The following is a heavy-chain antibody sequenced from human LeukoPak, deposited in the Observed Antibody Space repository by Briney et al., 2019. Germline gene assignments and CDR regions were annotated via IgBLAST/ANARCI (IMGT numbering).Heavy chain of an antibody. V-gene: IGHV4-61*08. CDR1: GDSISSGDYY. Sequence: SQTLSLTCTVSGDSISSGDYYWSWIRQPPGKGLEWIGYIYYSGSTNYNPSLKSRVTISVDTSKNQFSLKLSSVTAADTAVYYCARDAVEARPSPTPRRAFDIWGQGTMVTVSS. J-gene: IGHJ3*02. D-gene: IGHD6-19*01. CDR3: ARDAVEARPSPTPRRAFDI. CDR2: IYYSGST.